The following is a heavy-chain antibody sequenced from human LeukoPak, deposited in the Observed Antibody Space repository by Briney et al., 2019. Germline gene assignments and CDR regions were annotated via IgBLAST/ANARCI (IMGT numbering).Heavy chain of an antibody. J-gene: IGHJ4*02. CDR2: INPNSGGT. D-gene: IGHD2-15*01. Sequence: ASVKVSCKASGYTFTGHSMYWVRQAPGQGLEWMGWINPNSGGTNYAQKFQGRVTMTRDTSISTAYMELSRLRSDDTAVYYCARRYCSGGSCYYEVGPATSEFDYWGQGTLVTVSS. CDR3: ARRYCSGGSCYYEVGPATSEFDY. V-gene: IGHV1-2*02. CDR1: GYTFTGHS.